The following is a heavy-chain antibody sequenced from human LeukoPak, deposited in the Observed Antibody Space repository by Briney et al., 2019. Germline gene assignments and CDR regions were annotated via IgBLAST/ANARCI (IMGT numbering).Heavy chain of an antibody. J-gene: IGHJ4*02. CDR2: ISYHGSNK. CDR3: AKGPDSWSNKIDY. CDR1: GFTFSSYG. D-gene: IGHD3-10*01. Sequence: HAGGSLRLSCAASGFTFSSYGLYWVRQAPGQGLGWVAVISYHGSNKYYADSVKGRFTISRDNSKNTLYLQMNRLRGEGTAVYYGAKGPDSWSNKIDYWGQGTLVTVSS. V-gene: IGHV3-30*18.